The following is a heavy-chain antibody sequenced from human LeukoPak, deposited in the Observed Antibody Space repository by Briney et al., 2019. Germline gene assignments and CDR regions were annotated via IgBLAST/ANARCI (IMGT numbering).Heavy chain of an antibody. Sequence: SVKVSCKASGYTFTGYYMHWVRQAPGQGLEWMGRINPNSGGTNYAQKFQGRVTMTRDTSISTAYMELSRLRSDDTAVYYCARVKVYYDSSGYYYVNAFDIWGQGTMVTVSS. CDR2: INPNSGGT. J-gene: IGHJ3*02. CDR3: ARVKVYYDSSGYYYVNAFDI. D-gene: IGHD3-22*01. CDR1: GYTFTGYY. V-gene: IGHV1-2*06.